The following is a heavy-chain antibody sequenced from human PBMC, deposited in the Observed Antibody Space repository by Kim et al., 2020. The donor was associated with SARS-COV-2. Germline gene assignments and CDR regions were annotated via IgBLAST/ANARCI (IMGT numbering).Heavy chain of an antibody. CDR2: SYYSGST. CDR3: ASFMAVAGFDY. CDR1: GGSISSYY. D-gene: IGHD6-19*01. J-gene: IGHJ4*02. V-gene: IGHV4-59*08. Sequence: SETLSLTCTVSGGSISSYYWSWIRQPPGKGLEWSGYSYYSGSTNYNPSLKSRVTISVDTSKNQFSLKLSSVTAADTAVYYCASFMAVAGFDYWGQGTLLTVSS.